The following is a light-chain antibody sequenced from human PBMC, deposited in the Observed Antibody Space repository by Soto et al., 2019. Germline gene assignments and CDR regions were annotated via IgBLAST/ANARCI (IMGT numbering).Light chain of an antibody. V-gene: IGKV1-9*01. J-gene: IGKJ5*01. Sequence: IQMTQSPASLSASLGDRVTITCRASQGISSYLVWYQQKPGKAPNLLIYAASTLQSGVPSRFRGSGSGTEFTLTISSLQPEDFETYYCQQLNSYPHTFGQGTRLEIK. CDR1: QGISSY. CDR3: QQLNSYPHT. CDR2: AAS.